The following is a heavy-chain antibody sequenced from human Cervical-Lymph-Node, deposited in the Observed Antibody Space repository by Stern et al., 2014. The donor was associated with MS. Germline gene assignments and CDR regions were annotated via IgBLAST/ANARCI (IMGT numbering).Heavy chain of an antibody. CDR1: GFTFSTSG. J-gene: IGHJ4*02. CDR2: IWYDGSSK. V-gene: IGHV3-33*03. CDR3: ATPDYYDSGGSPGY. Sequence: QVQLVQSGGGVVQPGRSLRLSCAASGFTFSTSGMHWVRQAPGKGLEWGAVIWYDGSSKDYADSVKGRFTISRDNSKNTLYLQMNSLRGEDTAVYYCATPDYYDSGGSPGYWGQGTLVTVSS. D-gene: IGHD3-22*01.